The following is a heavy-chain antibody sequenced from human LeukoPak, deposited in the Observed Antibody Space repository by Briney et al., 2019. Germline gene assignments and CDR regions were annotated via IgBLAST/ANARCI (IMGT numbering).Heavy chain of an antibody. CDR2: ISSSSSYI. D-gene: IGHD3-10*01. CDR1: GFTFSSYS. J-gene: IGHJ5*02. V-gene: IGHV3-21*01. CDR3: ARDPPLIRYYYGSGSPNWFDP. Sequence: GGSLRLSCAASGFTFSSYSMNWVRQAPGKGLEWVSSISSSSSYIYYADSVKGRFTISRDNAKNSLYLQMNSLRAEDTAVYYCARDPPLIRYYYGSGSPNWFDPWGQGTLVTVSS.